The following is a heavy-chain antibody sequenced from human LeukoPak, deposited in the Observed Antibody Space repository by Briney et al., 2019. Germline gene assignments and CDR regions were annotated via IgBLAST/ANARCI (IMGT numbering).Heavy chain of an antibody. CDR3: ARGTWEQWLAYFDY. CDR1: GGSISSYY. J-gene: IGHJ4*02. V-gene: IGHV4-59*01. D-gene: IGHD6-19*01. CDR2: IYYSGST. Sequence: PSETLSLTCTVSGGSISSYYWSWIRQPPGKGLEWIGCIYYSGSTNYNPSLKSRVTISVDTSKNQFSLKLSSVTAADTAVYYCARGTWEQWLAYFDYWGQGTLVTVSS.